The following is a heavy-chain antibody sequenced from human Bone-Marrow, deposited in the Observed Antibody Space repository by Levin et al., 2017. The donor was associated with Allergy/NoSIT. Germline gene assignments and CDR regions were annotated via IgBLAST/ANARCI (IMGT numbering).Heavy chain of an antibody. CDR2: IIPIFGTA. Sequence: KISCKASGGTFSSYAISWVRQAPGQGLEWMGGIIPIFGTANYAQKFQGRVTITADKSTSTAYMELSSLRSEDTAVYYCARTTYSSSWYYYYGMDVWGQGTTVTVSS. D-gene: IGHD6-13*01. J-gene: IGHJ6*02. CDR3: ARTTYSSSWYYYYGMDV. CDR1: GGTFSSYA. V-gene: IGHV1-69*06.